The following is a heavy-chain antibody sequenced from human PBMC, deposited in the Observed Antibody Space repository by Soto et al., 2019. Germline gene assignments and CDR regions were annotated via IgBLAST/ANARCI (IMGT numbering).Heavy chain of an antibody. J-gene: IGHJ5*02. Sequence: PGGSLRLSCTASGFTVSNAWMSWVRQAPGKGLEWVGRIKSKADLGATDYAAPVKGRFIISRDDSKNTVLLQMNSLKTEDTAMYYCTTVPRFGELKWFDPWGQGTLVTVSS. CDR2: IKSKADLGAT. D-gene: IGHD3-10*01. CDR1: GFTVSNAW. V-gene: IGHV3-15*01. CDR3: TTVPRFGELKWFDP.